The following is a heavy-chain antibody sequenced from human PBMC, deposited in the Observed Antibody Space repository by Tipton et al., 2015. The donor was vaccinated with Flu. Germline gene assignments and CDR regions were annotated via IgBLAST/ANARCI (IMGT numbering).Heavy chain of an antibody. J-gene: IGHJ4*02. V-gene: IGHV3-43D*04. D-gene: IGHD4-23*01. CDR1: GFSFREYA. Sequence: SLRLSCMASGFSFREYAMHWVRQVPGKGLGWVALVGYDGRSSDYAESVRGRFTISRDNSKDSLYLQMNNLRTEDGAVYYCVESQVMGTPNQPEFDSWGQGTVVSVSS. CDR3: VESQVMGTPNQPEFDS. CDR2: VGYDGRSS.